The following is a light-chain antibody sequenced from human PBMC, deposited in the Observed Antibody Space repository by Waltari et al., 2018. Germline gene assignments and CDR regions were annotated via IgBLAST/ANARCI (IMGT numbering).Light chain of an antibody. CDR1: SSDVGSYNL. CDR2: EAS. Sequence: QSALTQPASVSGSPGQSITISCTGTSSDVGSYNLVSWYHQHPGKAPKLMIYEASKRPSGVSNRFSGSKSGNTASLTISGLQAEDEADYYCSSYTSSSTLVFGGGTKLTVL. J-gene: IGLJ3*02. CDR3: SSYTSSSTLV. V-gene: IGLV2-23*01.